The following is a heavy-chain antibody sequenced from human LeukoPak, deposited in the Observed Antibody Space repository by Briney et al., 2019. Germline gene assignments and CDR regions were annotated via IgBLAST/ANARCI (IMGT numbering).Heavy chain of an antibody. J-gene: IGHJ5*02. CDR1: GGSINNTDYY. D-gene: IGHD2/OR15-2a*01. V-gene: IGHV4-39*01. CDR2: IYYSGRT. Sequence: PSETLSLTCTVSGGSINNTDYYWAWIRQPPGKGLELIGSIYYSGRTYYSPSLKSRVTISVDTSKNQFSLRLSSVTAADTAVYFCARHAGSCSTTRCFVGWFDPWGQGTLVTVSS. CDR3: ARHAGSCSTTRCFVGWFDP.